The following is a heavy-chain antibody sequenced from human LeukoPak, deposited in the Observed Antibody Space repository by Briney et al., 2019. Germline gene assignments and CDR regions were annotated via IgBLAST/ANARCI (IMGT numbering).Heavy chain of an antibody. D-gene: IGHD1-7*01. J-gene: IGHJ3*02. CDR1: GFIFSDQY. CDR3: VRRNYVAFDI. CDR2: TQNKANSYTM. V-gene: IGHV3-72*01. Sequence: GGSLRLSCAVSGFIFSDQYMDWVRQAPGKGLXXXGRTQNKANSYTMDYAASVRGRFTISRDDSKNSLSLQMNSLKTEDTAVYYCVRRNYVAFDIWGQGTMVIVSS.